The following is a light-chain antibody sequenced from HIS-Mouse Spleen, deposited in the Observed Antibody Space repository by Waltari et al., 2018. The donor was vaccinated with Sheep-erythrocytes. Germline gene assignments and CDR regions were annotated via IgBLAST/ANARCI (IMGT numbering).Light chain of an antibody. CDR1: KLGDKY. Sequence: SYELTQPPSVSVSPGQTASITCSGDKLGDKYACWYQQKPGQSPVLVIYQDSKRPSGHPERFSGCSSGNTATLTVSGTQAMDEADYYCQAWDSSTAWNVVFGGGTKLTVL. V-gene: IGLV3-1*01. CDR2: QDS. CDR3: QAWDSSTAWNVV. J-gene: IGLJ2*01.